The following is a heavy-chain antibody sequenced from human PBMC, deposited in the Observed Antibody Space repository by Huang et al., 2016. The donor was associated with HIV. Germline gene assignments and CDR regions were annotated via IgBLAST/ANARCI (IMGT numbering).Heavy chain of an antibody. CDR1: GFTFAGYA. CDR3: AKDIKGGSSWSGYFDA. Sequence: EVQLVASGGGLVQPGRSLRLSCTASGFTFAGYAMHWVRQVPGKGLEWVSGNSRSSNNLVDADSVKGRFTISRDNAKNSLYLQMNSLRVEDMAFYYGAKDIKGGSSWSGYFDAWGQGTLVTVSS. D-gene: IGHD6-19*01. CDR2: NSRSSNNL. J-gene: IGHJ4*02. V-gene: IGHV3-9*03.